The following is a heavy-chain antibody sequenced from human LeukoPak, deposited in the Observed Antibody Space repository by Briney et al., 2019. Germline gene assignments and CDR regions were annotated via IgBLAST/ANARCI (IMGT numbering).Heavy chain of an antibody. Sequence: PGGSLRLSCAASGFTFSSYSMNWVRQAPGKGLEWVSSISSSSSYIYYADSVKGRFTISRDNAKNSPYLQMNSLRAEDTAVYYCARDRPEGYYYDSSGIIDYWGQGTLDTVSS. J-gene: IGHJ4*02. V-gene: IGHV3-21*01. CDR3: ARDRPEGYYYDSSGIIDY. D-gene: IGHD3-22*01. CDR1: GFTFSSYS. CDR2: ISSSSSYI.